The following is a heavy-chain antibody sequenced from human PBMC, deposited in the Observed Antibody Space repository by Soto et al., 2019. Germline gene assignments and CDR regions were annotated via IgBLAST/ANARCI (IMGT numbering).Heavy chain of an antibody. V-gene: IGHV3-33*01. CDR2: IWYDGSIK. CDR1: GFTFGIYG. Sequence: QVQLVESGGGVVQPGRSLRLSCAASGFTFGIYGMHWVRQAPGKGLEWVAVIWYDGSIKYHADSVKGRFTISRDNSKNTVYLQMNSLRDEDTAVYYCARANSGSFDALDMWGQGTMVTVSS. CDR3: ARANSGSFDALDM. J-gene: IGHJ3*02. D-gene: IGHD1-26*01.